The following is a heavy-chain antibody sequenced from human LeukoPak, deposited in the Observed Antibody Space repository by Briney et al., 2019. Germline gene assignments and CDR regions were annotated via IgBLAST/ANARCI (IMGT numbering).Heavy chain of an antibody. V-gene: IGHV3-33*01. J-gene: IGHJ4*02. D-gene: IGHD6-19*01. Sequence: GRSLRLSCAASGFTFSSYGMHWVRQAPGKGLEWVAVIWYDGSNKYYADSVKGRFTISRDNSKNTLYLQMNSLRAEDTAVYYCARAPEWLIFDYWGQGTLVTVSS. CDR2: IWYDGSNK. CDR3: ARAPEWLIFDY. CDR1: GFTFSSYG.